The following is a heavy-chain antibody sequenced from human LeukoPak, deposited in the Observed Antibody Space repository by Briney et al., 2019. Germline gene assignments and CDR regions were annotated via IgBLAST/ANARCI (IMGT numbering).Heavy chain of an antibody. CDR3: AKAPLSGYSSGWYYFDY. CDR2: ISGRAGST. Sequence: GGSLRLSCAASGFTFSSYGMSWVRQAPGKGLEWVSAISGRAGSTYYADSVKGRFTISRDNAKNSLYLQMNSLRAEDMALYYCAKAPLSGYSSGWYYFDYWGQGTLVTVSS. J-gene: IGHJ4*02. V-gene: IGHV3-23*01. D-gene: IGHD6-19*01. CDR1: GFTFSSYG.